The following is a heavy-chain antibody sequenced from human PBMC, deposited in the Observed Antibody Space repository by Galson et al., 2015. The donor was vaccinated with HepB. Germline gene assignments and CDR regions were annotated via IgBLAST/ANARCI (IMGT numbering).Heavy chain of an antibody. V-gene: IGHV3-30-3*01. CDR1: GFTFSSYA. CDR2: ISYDGSNK. Sequence: SLRLSCAASGFTFSSYAMHWVRQAPGKGLEWVAVISYDGSNKYYADSVKGRFTISRDNSKNTLYLQMNSLRAEDTAVYYCARDFSDIVVVPAAMPDREDAFDIWGQGTMVTVSS. J-gene: IGHJ3*02. D-gene: IGHD2-2*01. CDR3: ARDFSDIVVVPAAMPDREDAFDI.